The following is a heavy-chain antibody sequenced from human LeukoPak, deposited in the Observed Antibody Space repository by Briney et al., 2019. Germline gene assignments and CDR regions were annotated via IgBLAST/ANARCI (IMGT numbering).Heavy chain of an antibody. Sequence: ASVKVSCKASGDSFSSYALSWVRQAPGQGLEWMGGIIPIFGTGNYAQKFQARVTISADESTATAYMDLRNLRSEDTAVYYCARGWDNSGQIPLFYWGQGTLVTVSS. D-gene: IGHD3-22*01. CDR2: IIPIFGTG. CDR3: ARGWDNSGQIPLFY. V-gene: IGHV1-69*13. CDR1: GDSFSSYA. J-gene: IGHJ4*02.